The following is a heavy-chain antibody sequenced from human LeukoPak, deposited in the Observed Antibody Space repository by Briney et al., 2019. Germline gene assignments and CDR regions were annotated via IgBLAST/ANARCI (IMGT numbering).Heavy chain of an antibody. Sequence: ASVKVSCKASGYTFTSYYMHWVRQAPGQGLEWMGIINPSGGSTSYAQKFQGRVTMTRDTSTSTVYMELSSLRSEDTAVYYCARDRSLLGSYYDSSGYYYAFDIWGQGTMVTVSS. CDR2: INPSGGST. CDR1: GYTFTSYY. CDR3: ARDRSLLGSYYDSSGYYYAFDI. D-gene: IGHD3-22*01. V-gene: IGHV1-46*01. J-gene: IGHJ3*02.